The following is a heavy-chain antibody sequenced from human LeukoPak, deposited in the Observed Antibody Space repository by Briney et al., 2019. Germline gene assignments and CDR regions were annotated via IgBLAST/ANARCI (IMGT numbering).Heavy chain of an antibody. CDR2: ISYDGSNK. Sequence: GGSLRLSCAASGFTFSSYAMRWVRQAPGKWLEWLAFISYDGSNKYYADSVKVRFTIYRDNSKNSLYLQMNSLRAEDTAVYYCARVGIVVVTYGMDVWGQGTTVTVSS. V-gene: IGHV3-30-3*01. D-gene: IGHD2-21*02. CDR3: ARVGIVVVTYGMDV. J-gene: IGHJ6*02. CDR1: GFTFSSYA.